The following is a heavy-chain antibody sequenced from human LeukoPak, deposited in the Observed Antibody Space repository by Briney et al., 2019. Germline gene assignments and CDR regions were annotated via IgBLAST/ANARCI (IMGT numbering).Heavy chain of an antibody. D-gene: IGHD3-3*01. CDR3: ARVLREYYDFWSGYYFLDY. CDR1: GYTFTGYY. V-gene: IGHV1-2*02. Sequence: ASVKVSCKASGYTFTGYYMHWVRQAPGQGLEWMGWINPNSGGTNYAQKFQGRVTMTRDTSISTAYMELSRLRSDDTAVYYCARVLREYYDFWSGYYFLDYWGQGTLVTVSS. J-gene: IGHJ4*02. CDR2: INPNSGGT.